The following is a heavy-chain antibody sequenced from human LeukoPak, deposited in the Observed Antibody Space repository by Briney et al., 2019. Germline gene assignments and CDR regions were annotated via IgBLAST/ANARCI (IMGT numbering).Heavy chain of an antibody. J-gene: IGHJ6*03. V-gene: IGHV3-30*03. CDR2: ISYYGSNK. D-gene: IGHD3-10*01. CDR1: GFTFSSYR. CDR3: ARHGSITMVRGKRRYYYMDV. Sequence: GESLTLSCAASGFTFSSYRMHWLRQAPAEGVEGVAVISYYGSNKYYADYVKGRFTISRDNSKNTLYLQMNSLRAEDTAVYYCARHGSITMVRGKRRYYYMDVWGKGTTVTISS.